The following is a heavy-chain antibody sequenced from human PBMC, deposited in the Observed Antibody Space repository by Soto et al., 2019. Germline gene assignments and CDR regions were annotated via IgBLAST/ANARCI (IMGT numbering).Heavy chain of an antibody. J-gene: IGHJ5*02. CDR1: GYTLTELS. V-gene: IGHV1-18*01. CDR3: ARDPHEFWTSYWFDP. CDR2: ISAYDGKT. Sequence: ASLQVSCKVSGYTLTELSMHWVRQAPGQGLELMGWISAYDGKTTYAEKFQGRVTLTTDTSTSTAYMELRSLRSDDTAIYYCARDPHEFWTSYWFDPWCQGPPVTVSS. D-gene: IGHD3-3*01.